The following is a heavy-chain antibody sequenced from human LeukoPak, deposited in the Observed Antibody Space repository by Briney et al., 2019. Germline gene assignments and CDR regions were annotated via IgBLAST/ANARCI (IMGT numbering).Heavy chain of an antibody. Sequence: SETLSLTCTVSGGSINSYYWSWIRQPPGKGLEWIGSIYYSGSTNYNPSLKSRVTISVDTSKNQFSVKLSSVTAADTAVYYCARDAAAAGTVWYFDLWGRGTLVTVSS. CDR3: ARDAAAAGTVWYFDL. D-gene: IGHD6-13*01. CDR2: IYYSGST. V-gene: IGHV4-59*01. CDR1: GGSINSYY. J-gene: IGHJ2*01.